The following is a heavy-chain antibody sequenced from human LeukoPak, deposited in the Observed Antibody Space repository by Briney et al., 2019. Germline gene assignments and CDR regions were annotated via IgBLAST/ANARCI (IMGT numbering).Heavy chain of an antibody. Sequence: GGSLRLSCAASGFTFSNAWMSWVRQAPGKGLEWVGRIKSKTDGGTTDYAAPVKGRFTISRDDSKNTLYLQMNSLKTEDTAVYYCTTALSPLYYDFWSGYYDFDYWGQGTLVTVSS. J-gene: IGHJ4*02. V-gene: IGHV3-15*01. CDR2: IKSKTDGGTT. D-gene: IGHD3-3*01. CDR3: TTALSPLYYDFWSGYYDFDY. CDR1: GFTFSNAW.